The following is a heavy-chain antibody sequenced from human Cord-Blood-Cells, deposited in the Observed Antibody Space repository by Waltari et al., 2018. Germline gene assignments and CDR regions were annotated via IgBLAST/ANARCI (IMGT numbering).Heavy chain of an antibody. Sequence: QVQLQESGPGLVKPSGTLSLTCAVSGGSISSSNWWSWVRQPPGKGLEWIGEIYHSGSTNSNPSRKGRVTISVDKSKNQFSLKLGSVTAADTAVYYCARYPVGIAAAGSAFDIWGQGTMVTVSS. J-gene: IGHJ3*02. CDR1: GGSISSSNW. V-gene: IGHV4-4*02. D-gene: IGHD6-13*01. CDR2: IYHSGST. CDR3: ARYPVGIAAAGSAFDI.